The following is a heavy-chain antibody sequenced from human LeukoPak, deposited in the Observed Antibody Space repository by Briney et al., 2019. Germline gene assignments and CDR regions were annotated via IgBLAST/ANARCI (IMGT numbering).Heavy chain of an antibody. V-gene: IGHV3-30*18. CDR1: GFTFSSYG. Sequence: GGSLRLSCAASGFTFSSYGMHWVRQAPGKGLEWVAVISYDGSNKYYADSVKGRFTISRDNSKNTLYLQMNGLRAEDTAVYYCAKDSTSYSMDVWGQGTTGTVSS. CDR2: ISYDGSNK. CDR3: AKDSTSYSMDV. J-gene: IGHJ6*02. D-gene: IGHD2-2*01.